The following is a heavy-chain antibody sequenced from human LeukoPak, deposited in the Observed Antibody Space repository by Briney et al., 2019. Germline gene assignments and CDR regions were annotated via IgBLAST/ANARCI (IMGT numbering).Heavy chain of an antibody. Sequence: GGSLRLSCAASGFTFSSYGMSWVRQAPGKGLEWVSTISGSGGSTYYADSVKGRFTISKDNSNNRLYLQMNSLRAEDTAVYYCGKGGNYYYDSSGYYFGHYFDYWGQGTLVTVSS. J-gene: IGHJ4*02. CDR1: GFTFSSYG. V-gene: IGHV3-23*01. CDR2: ISGSGGST. D-gene: IGHD3-22*01. CDR3: GKGGNYYYDSSGYYFGHYFDY.